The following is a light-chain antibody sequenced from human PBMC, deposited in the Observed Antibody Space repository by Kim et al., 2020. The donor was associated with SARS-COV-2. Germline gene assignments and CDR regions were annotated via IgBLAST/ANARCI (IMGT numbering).Light chain of an antibody. V-gene: IGLV4-69*01. CDR3: QTWGTGIRV. Sequence: ASVKLACTLSSGHSSYAIAWHKQQPQKGPRYLMKLNSDGSHTKGDGIPDRFSGSSSGAERYLIISSLQSEDEADYYCQTWGTGIRVFGGGTQLTVL. CDR1: SGHSSYA. J-gene: IGLJ3*02. CDR2: LNSDGSH.